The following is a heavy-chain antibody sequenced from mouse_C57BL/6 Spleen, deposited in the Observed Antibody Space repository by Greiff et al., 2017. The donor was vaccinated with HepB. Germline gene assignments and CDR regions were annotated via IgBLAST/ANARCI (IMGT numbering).Heavy chain of an antibody. CDR2: NNPSTGGT. J-gene: IGHJ2*01. Sequence: EVKLMESGPELVKPGASVKISCKASGYSFTGYYMNWVKQSPEKSLEWIGENNPSTGGTTYNQKFKAKATLTVDKSSSTAYMQLKSLTSEDSAVYDCARRGNYYGSSYFDYWGQGTTLTVSS. V-gene: IGHV1-42*01. D-gene: IGHD1-1*01. CDR1: GYSFTGYY. CDR3: ARRGNYYGSSYFDY.